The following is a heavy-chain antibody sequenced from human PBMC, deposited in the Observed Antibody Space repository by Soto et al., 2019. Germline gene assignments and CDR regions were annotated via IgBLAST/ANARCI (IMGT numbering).Heavy chain of an antibody. CDR2: IWYDGSNE. CDR3: ARSETTNWGCSY. J-gene: IGHJ4*02. D-gene: IGHD7-27*01. Sequence: QVQLVESGGGVVQPGRSLRLSCAASGFTFSNYGMHWVRQAPGKGLEWMAVIWYDGSNEYYADSVNGRFTISRDNSKNTLYLQMNSLRAEDTAVYYWARSETTNWGCSYWGQGTLVTVSS. CDR1: GFTFSNYG. V-gene: IGHV3-33*01.